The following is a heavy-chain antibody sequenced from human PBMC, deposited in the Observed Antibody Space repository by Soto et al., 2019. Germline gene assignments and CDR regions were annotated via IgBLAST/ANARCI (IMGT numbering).Heavy chain of an antibody. V-gene: IGHV3-30*04. CDR3: AKDRGASFLGGGIYGMDV. CDR2: ILPDGSEK. J-gene: IGHJ6*02. Sequence: LRLSCAASGFTFSNFAMHWVRQSPGKGLEWVAVILPDGSEKNYADSVKGRFTISRDNSKNMVFLQMNTLRDEDRAVYYCAKDRGASFLGGGIYGMDVWGQGTTVTVSS. D-gene: IGHD1-26*01. CDR1: GFTFSNFA.